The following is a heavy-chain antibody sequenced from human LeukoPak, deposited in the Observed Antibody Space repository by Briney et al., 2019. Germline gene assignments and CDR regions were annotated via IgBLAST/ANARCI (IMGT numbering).Heavy chain of an antibody. J-gene: IGHJ4*02. V-gene: IGHV3-7*01. D-gene: IGHD6-19*01. Sequence: PGGSLRLSCAASGFSFSSYWMSWVRQAPGKGLEWVANIKQDGSEKYYVDSVKGRFTISRDNAKNSLYLQMNSLRAEDTAVYYCARGLRGWYAEGFDYWGQGTVVTVSS. CDR1: GFSFSSYW. CDR3: ARGLRGWYAEGFDY. CDR2: IKQDGSEK.